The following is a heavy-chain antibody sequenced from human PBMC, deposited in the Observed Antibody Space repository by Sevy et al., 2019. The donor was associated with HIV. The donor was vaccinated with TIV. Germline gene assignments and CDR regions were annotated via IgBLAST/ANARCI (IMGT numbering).Heavy chain of an antibody. V-gene: IGHV3-49*04. D-gene: IGHD2-21*01. CDR2: LKSKADGGTV. J-gene: IGHJ4*02. CDR1: GFTFGDYA. CDR3: TRWQGLQSIFDY. Sequence: GGSLRLSCTTSGFTFGDYAMNWVRQAPGKGLEWVAFLKSKADGGTVDHVASVKGRFTISREDSKSIAYLQMNDLTTEDTGVYYCTRWQGLQSIFDYWGQGALVTVSS.